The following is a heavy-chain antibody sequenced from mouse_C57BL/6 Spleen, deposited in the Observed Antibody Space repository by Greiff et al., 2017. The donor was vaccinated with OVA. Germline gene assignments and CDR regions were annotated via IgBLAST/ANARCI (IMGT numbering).Heavy chain of an antibody. V-gene: IGHV14-4*01. CDR1: GFNIKDDY. CDR2: IDPENGDT. CDR3: TTQVYWYFDV. J-gene: IGHJ1*03. Sequence: VQLQQSGAELVRPGASVKLSCTASGFNIKDDYMHWVKQRPEQGLEWIGRIDPENGDTEYASKFQGKATITADTSSNTAYLQLSSLTSEDTAVYYCTTQVYWYFDVWGTGTTVTVSS.